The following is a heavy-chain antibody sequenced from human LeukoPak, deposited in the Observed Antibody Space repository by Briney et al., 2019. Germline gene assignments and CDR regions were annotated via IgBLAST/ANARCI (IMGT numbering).Heavy chain of an antibody. V-gene: IGHV1-18*01. CDR1: GYTFTSYG. CDR2: ISAYNGNT. J-gene: IGHJ5*02. D-gene: IGHD6-13*01. CDR3: ARNPERIAAAGTWVDP. Sequence: ASVKVSCKASGYTFTSYGISWVRQAPGQGLEWMGWISAYNGNTNYAQKLQGRVTMTTDTSTSTAYMELRSLRSDDTAVHYCARNPERIAAAGTWVDPWGQGTLVTVSS.